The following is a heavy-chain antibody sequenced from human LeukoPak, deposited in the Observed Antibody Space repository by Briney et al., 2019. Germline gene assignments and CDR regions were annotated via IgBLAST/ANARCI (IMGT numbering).Heavy chain of an antibody. V-gene: IGHV3-21*01. CDR2: ISSSSSYI. CDR3: ARAALWFGEPWDYFDY. CDR1: GFSFNSYA. J-gene: IGHJ4*02. D-gene: IGHD3-10*01. Sequence: PGGSLRLSCRASGFSFNSYAMNWVRQAPGKGLEWVSSISSSSSYIYYADSVKGRFTISRDNAKNSLYLQMNSLRAEDTAVYYCARAALWFGEPWDYFDYWGQGTLVTVSS.